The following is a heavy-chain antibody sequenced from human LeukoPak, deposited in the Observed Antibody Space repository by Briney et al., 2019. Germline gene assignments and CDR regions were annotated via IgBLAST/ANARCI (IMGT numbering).Heavy chain of an antibody. CDR3: ARDEGYCSGGSCPGRGMDV. CDR2: ISAYNGNT. J-gene: IGHJ6*02. Sequence: GASVKVSCKASGYTFTSYYMHWVRQAPGQGLEWMGWISAYNGNTNYAQKLQGRVTMTTDTSTSTAYMELRSLRSDDTAVYYCARDEGYCSGGSCPGRGMDVWGQGTTVTVSS. V-gene: IGHV1-18*04. CDR1: GYTFTSYY. D-gene: IGHD2-15*01.